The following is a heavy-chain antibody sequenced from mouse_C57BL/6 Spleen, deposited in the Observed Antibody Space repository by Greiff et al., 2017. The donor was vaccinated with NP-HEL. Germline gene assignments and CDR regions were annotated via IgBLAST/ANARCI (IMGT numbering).Heavy chain of an antibody. Sequence: VKLVESGAELVRPGTSVKVSCKASGYAFTNYLIEWVKQRPGQGLAWIGVLNTGSGGTNYNEKFKGKATLTADKSSSTVYMQLSRLTSEDSAVYFCARSYYTRAMDYWGQGTSVTVSS. CDR2: LNTGSGGT. CDR1: GYAFTNYL. J-gene: IGHJ4*01. V-gene: IGHV1-54*01. CDR3: ARSYYTRAMDY. D-gene: IGHD2-12*01.